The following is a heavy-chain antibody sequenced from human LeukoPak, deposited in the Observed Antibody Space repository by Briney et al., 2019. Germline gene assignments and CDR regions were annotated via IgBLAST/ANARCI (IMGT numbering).Heavy chain of an antibody. J-gene: IGHJ5*02. D-gene: IGHD3-10*01. Sequence: PSETLSLTCAVYGGSFSGYYWSWIRQPPGKGLEWIGEINHSGSTNYNLSLKSRVTISVDTSKNQFSLKLSSVTAADTAVYYCARAAPRIYYGSGSYYFNWFDPWGQGTLVTVSS. V-gene: IGHV4-34*01. CDR3: ARAAPRIYYGSGSYYFNWFDP. CDR1: GGSFSGYY. CDR2: INHSGST.